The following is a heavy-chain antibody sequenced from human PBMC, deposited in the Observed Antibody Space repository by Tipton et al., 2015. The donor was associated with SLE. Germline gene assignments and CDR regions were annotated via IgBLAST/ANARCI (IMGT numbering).Heavy chain of an antibody. J-gene: IGHJ4*02. V-gene: IGHV3-30-3*01. CDR3: ARANGGWELNYFDY. CDR2: ISYDGSNK. Sequence: SPRLSCAASGFTFSSYAMHWVRQAPGKGLEWVAVISYDGSNKYFADSVKGRFTISRDNAKNSLYLQMNSLRAEDTAVYYCARANGGWELNYFDYWGQGTLVTVS. CDR1: GFTFSSYA. D-gene: IGHD1-26*01.